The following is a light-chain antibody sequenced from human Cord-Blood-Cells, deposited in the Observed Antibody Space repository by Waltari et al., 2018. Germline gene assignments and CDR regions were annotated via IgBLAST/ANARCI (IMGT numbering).Light chain of an antibody. CDR2: DAS. J-gene: IGLJ3*02. CDR3: SSYTSSSTLV. Sequence: QSALTRPASVSGSPGQSITISCPGTTSDVGGYNYVPWYQQHPGKAPKLMIYDASKRPSGVSNRLSGSKGGHAASLTISGLQAEDEADYYCSSYTSSSTLVFGGGTKLTVL. CDR1: TSDVGGYNY. V-gene: IGLV2-14*01.